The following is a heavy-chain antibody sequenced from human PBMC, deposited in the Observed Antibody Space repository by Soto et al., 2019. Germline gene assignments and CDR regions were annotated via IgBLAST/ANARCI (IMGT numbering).Heavy chain of an antibody. CDR2: VYAGGNT. D-gene: IGHD3-16*01. CDR3: ARTFAGDLHLGL. V-gene: IGHV3-53*01. J-gene: IGHJ4*02. CDR1: GFPVSSHY. Sequence: GGSLRLSCAASGFPVSSHYMSWVRQAPGKGLEWVAVVYAGGNTYYAESVKGRFTISRDSSKNTLSLQMNSLRAEDSAVYYCARTFAGDLHLGLWGKGTRGTVSS.